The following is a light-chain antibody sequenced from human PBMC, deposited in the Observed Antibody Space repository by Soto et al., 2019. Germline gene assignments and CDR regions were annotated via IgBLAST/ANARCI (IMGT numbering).Light chain of an antibody. CDR3: QQYGSVPWT. Sequence: EIVLTQSPATLSLSPGERATLSCRASQSVSTNYLAWYRQRPGQAPGPLLYAASSRAPGISDRFSGSGSGTDFTLTISRLEPEDFAVYYCQQYGSVPWTFGQGTTVEIK. V-gene: IGKV3-20*01. CDR2: AAS. CDR1: QSVSTNY. J-gene: IGKJ1*01.